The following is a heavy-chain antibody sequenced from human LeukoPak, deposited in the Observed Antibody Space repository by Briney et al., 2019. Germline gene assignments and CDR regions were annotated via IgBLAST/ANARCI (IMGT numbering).Heavy chain of an antibody. D-gene: IGHD6-6*01. CDR2: IYYSGAT. CDR1: GDSISNTRYH. CDR3: AREIVSSVES. J-gene: IGHJ4*02. Sequence: SETLSLTCTVSGDSISNTRYHWGWIRQPPGKGLEWIGSIYYSGATYYNPSLKSRVTISVDTPRNHFSLKLSSVTAADTAVYHCAREIVSSVESWGQGSLVTVSS. V-gene: IGHV4-39*02.